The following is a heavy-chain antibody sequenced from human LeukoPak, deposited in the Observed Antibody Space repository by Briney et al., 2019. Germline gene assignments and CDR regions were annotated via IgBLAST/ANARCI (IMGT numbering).Heavy chain of an antibody. V-gene: IGHV4-59*08. Sequence: PSETLSLTCTVSGGSISSYYWSWIRQPPGKGLEWIGYIYYSGSTNYNPSLKSRVTISVDTSKNRFSLKLSSVTAADTAVYYCARHAPMVLAPSGYYFNMDVWGQGTTVTVSS. J-gene: IGHJ6*02. CDR2: IYYSGST. CDR3: ARHAPMVLAPSGYYFNMDV. D-gene: IGHD3-10*01. CDR1: GGSISSYY.